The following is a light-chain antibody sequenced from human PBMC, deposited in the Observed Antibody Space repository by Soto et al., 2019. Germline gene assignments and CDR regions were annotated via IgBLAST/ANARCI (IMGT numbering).Light chain of an antibody. CDR3: QQYGSSVT. Sequence: EIVLTQSPGTLSLSPGERATLSCRASQSVSNNYLAWYQQKPGQAPRLLIYGASNRATGITDRFSGSGSGTDFTLTISRLEPEVFAVYYCQQYGSSVTFGQGTKVEIK. CDR1: QSVSNNY. V-gene: IGKV3-20*01. J-gene: IGKJ1*01. CDR2: GAS.